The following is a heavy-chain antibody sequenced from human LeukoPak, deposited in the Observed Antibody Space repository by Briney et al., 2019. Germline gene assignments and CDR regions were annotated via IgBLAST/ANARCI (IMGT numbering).Heavy chain of an antibody. D-gene: IGHD3-22*01. Sequence: GSSVKVSCKASGGTFSSYAISWVRQAPGRGLEWMGGIIPIFGTANYAQKFQGRVTITTAESTSTAYMELSSLRSEDTAVYYCARAPAYYYDSSGYLNWFDPWGQGTLVTVSS. J-gene: IGHJ5*02. CDR2: IIPIFGTA. CDR3: ARAPAYYYDSSGYLNWFDP. V-gene: IGHV1-69*05. CDR1: GGTFSSYA.